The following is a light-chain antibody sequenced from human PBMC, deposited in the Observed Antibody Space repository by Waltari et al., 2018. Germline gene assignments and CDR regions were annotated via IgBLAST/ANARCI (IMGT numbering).Light chain of an antibody. CDR3: QQYNEWPRT. V-gene: IGKV3-15*01. Sequence: EIVMTQSPATLSVSPGERATLSCRASQSVSSNLAWYQQRPGQAPRLLIHGVSTRATGIPARFSGSGSGTEFTLTISSLQSEDFAVYHCQQYNEWPRTFGQGTKVEIK. J-gene: IGKJ1*01. CDR2: GVS. CDR1: QSVSSN.